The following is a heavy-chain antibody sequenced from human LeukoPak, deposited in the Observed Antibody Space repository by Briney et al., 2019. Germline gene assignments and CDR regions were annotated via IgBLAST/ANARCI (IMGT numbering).Heavy chain of an antibody. J-gene: IGHJ4*02. CDR1: GGSISSYY. CDR2: IYYSGST. Sequence: SETLSLTCTVSGGSISSYYWSWIQQPPGKGLEWIGYIYYSGSTNYNPSLKSRVTISVDTSKNQFSLKLSSVTAADTAVYYCARGGVLGYCTNGVCSTPLIADYWGQGTLVIVSS. D-gene: IGHD2-8*01. CDR3: ARGGVLGYCTNGVCSTPLIADY. V-gene: IGHV4-59*01.